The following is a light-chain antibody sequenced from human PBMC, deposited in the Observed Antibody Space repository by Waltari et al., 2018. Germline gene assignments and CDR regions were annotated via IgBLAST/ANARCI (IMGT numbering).Light chain of an antibody. J-gene: IGKJ2*03. CDR3: QQYGNSRGS. CDR1: QSVISSY. Sequence: EIVLTQSPGTLSLSPGEGAPLSCRASQSVISSYLAWDQQKPGPAPRLLIHGASNRATDSPDRGTGSGSGTDFTRTINRLEPEDFAVYYCQQYGNSRGSFGQGTKLEIK. V-gene: IGKV3-20*01. CDR2: GAS.